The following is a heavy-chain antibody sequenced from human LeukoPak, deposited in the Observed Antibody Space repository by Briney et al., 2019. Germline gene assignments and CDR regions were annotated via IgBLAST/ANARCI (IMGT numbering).Heavy chain of an antibody. CDR2: INPSGGST. V-gene: IGHV1-46*01. J-gene: IGHJ4*02. Sequence: ASVKVSCKASGYTFTSYYMHWVRQAPGQGLEWMGIINPSGGSTSYAQKFQGRVTMTRDTSTSTVYMELSSLRSEDTAVYYCIVRKAVAGSEDYWGQGTLVTVSS. CDR3: IVRKAVAGSEDY. D-gene: IGHD6-19*01. CDR1: GYTFTSYY.